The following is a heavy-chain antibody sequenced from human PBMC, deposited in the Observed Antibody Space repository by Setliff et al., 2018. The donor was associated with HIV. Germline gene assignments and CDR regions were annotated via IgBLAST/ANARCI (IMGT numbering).Heavy chain of an antibody. CDR3: ARGTPDHEVWYFDL. CDR1: SSSIRGGGYY. Sequence: SETLSLTCTVSSSSIRGGGYYWNWIRQHPGKGLEWIGYIYHSGSTYYNPSLKSRVTISVDTSKNQFSLKLSSVTAADTAIYYCARGTPDHEVWYFDLWGRGTLVTVPQ. V-gene: IGHV4-31*03. CDR2: IYHSGST. J-gene: IGHJ2*01.